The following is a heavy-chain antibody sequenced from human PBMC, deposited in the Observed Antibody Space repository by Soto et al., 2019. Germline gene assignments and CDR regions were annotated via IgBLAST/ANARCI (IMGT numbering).Heavy chain of an antibody. CDR2: ISGRTSTI. CDR3: AREGDGSGYFSDY. Sequence: GGSLRLSCAASGFTFSDYSMNWVRQAPGKGLEWVSFISGRTSTIYYADSVKGRFTISRDNAKNSLYLLMNSLRAEDTAVYYCAREGDGSGYFSDYWGQGTLVTVSS. J-gene: IGHJ4*02. D-gene: IGHD3-22*01. V-gene: IGHV3-48*01. CDR1: GFTFSDYS.